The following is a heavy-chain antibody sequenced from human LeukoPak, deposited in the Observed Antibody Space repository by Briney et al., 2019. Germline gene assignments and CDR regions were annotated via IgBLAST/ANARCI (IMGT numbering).Heavy chain of an antibody. CDR1: GGSISSSSYY. D-gene: IGHD3-10*01. CDR3: ARNPTMYYYGSGSPNWFDP. V-gene: IGHV4-39*01. J-gene: IGHJ5*02. Sequence: KPSETLSLTCTVSGGSISSSSYYWGWIRQPPGKGLETIGSIYYSGSTYYNPSLKSRVTISVDTSKNQFSLKLSSVTAADTAVYYCARNPTMYYYGSGSPNWFDPWGQGTLVTVSS. CDR2: IYYSGST.